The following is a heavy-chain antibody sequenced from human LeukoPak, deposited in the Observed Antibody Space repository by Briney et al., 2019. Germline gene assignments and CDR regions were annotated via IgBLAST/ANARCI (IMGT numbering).Heavy chain of an antibody. V-gene: IGHV1-69*05. J-gene: IGHJ5*02. CDR1: GGTFSSYA. CDR2: IIPIFGTA. D-gene: IGHD6-13*01. Sequence: SVKVSCKASGGTFSSYAISWVRQAPGQGLEWMGRIIPIFGTANYAQKFQGRVTITTDESTSTAYMELSSLRSEDTAVYCCATCAPEEGIWFDPWGQGTLVTVSS. CDR3: ATCAPEEGIWFDP.